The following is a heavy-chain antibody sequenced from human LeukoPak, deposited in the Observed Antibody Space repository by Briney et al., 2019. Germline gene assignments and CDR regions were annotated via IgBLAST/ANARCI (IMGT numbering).Heavy chain of an antibody. Sequence: SETLSLTCTVSGGSISSYYWSWMRQPPGKGLEWIGYIYYSGSTNYNPSLKSRVTISVDTSMNQFALKLSSVTAADTAVYYCAREVAAADGLYYFDYGGQGTLVTVSS. CDR3: AREVAAADGLYYFDY. CDR2: IYYSGST. J-gene: IGHJ4*02. V-gene: IGHV4-59*01. CDR1: GGSISSYY. D-gene: IGHD6-13*01.